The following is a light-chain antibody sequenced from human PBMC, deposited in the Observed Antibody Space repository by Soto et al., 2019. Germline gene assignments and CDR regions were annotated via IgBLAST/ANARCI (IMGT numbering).Light chain of an antibody. CDR2: LGS. CDR3: MQALQTPWT. Sequence: DIVMTQSPLSLPVIPGEPASISCRSSQSLLHSDGYNYLDWYLQKPGQSPQLLICLGSNRASGVPDRFSGSGSGTDFTLTISRVEAEDFGVYYCMQALQTPWTFGQGTQVEVK. V-gene: IGKV2-28*01. J-gene: IGKJ1*01. CDR1: QSLLHSDGYNY.